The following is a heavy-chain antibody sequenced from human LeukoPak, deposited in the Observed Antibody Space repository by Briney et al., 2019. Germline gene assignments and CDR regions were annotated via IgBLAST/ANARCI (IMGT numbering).Heavy chain of an antibody. CDR3: ARDGIPTLLWFGELLSYYFDY. V-gene: IGHV3-30-3*01. Sequence: PGGSLRLSCAASGFTFSSYAMHWVRQAPGKGLEWVAVISYDGSNKYYADPVKGRFTISRDNSKNTLYLQMNSLRAEDTAVYYCARDGIPTLLWFGELLSYYFDYWGQGTLVTVSS. D-gene: IGHD3-10*01. CDR1: GFTFSSYA. J-gene: IGHJ4*02. CDR2: ISYDGSNK.